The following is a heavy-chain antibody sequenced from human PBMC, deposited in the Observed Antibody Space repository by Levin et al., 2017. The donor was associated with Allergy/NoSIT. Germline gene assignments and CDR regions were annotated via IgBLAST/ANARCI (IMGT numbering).Heavy chain of an antibody. J-gene: IGHJ3*02. CDR3: AREFHDAFDI. Sequence: GGSLRLSCVASGFTFSSYWMTWVRQAPGKGLEWVANIKQDGSEKYYVDSVKGRFTISRDNANNSLYLQMNSLRAEDTAVYYCAREFHDAFDIWGQGTMVTVSS. V-gene: IGHV3-7*04. CDR2: IKQDGSEK. CDR1: GFTFSSYW.